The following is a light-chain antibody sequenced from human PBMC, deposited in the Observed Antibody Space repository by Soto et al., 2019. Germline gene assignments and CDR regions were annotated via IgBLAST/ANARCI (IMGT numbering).Light chain of an antibody. Sequence: DIEMTQSPSTLSASVGDRVTITCRASQTISSWLAWYQQKPGKAPNLLIYDASSLESVVPSRFSGSGSGTEFTLTIRCLQPDDFATYYCQQYHSYPLTFGGGTKVEIK. V-gene: IGKV1-5*01. CDR1: QTISSW. J-gene: IGKJ4*01. CDR2: DAS. CDR3: QQYHSYPLT.